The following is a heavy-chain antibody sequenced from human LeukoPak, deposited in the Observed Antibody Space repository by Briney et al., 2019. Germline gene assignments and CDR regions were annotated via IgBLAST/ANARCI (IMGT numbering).Heavy chain of an antibody. CDR1: GYTFTSNY. V-gene: IGHV1-46*01. Sequence: ASVKVSCKASGYTFTSNYMHWVRQAPGQGLEWMGIINPSGGGTIYAQKFQGRVTMTRDMSTSTVYMELSSLRFEDTAVYYCARDPKDDTSGYYYFDYWGQGTLVTVSS. CDR2: INPSGGGT. J-gene: IGHJ4*02. CDR3: ARDPKDDTSGYYYFDY. D-gene: IGHD3-22*01.